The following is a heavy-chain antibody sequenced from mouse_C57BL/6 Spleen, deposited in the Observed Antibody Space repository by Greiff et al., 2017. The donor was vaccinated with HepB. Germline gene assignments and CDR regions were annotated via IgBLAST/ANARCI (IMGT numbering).Heavy chain of an antibody. Sequence: EVQLQQSGPELVKPGASVKIPCKASGYTFNDYNMDWVKQSHGKSLEWIGDINPNNGGTIYNQKFKGKATLTVDKSSSTAYMELRSLTSEDTAVYYCARRRWVYAIDYWGQGTSVTVSS. V-gene: IGHV1-18*01. CDR2: INPNNGGT. CDR1: GYTFNDYN. CDR3: ARRRWVYAIDY. D-gene: IGHD4-1*01. J-gene: IGHJ4*01.